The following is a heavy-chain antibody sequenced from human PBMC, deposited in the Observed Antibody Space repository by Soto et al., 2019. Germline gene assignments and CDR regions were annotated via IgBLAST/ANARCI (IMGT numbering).Heavy chain of an antibody. CDR2: IIPIFGTA. Sequence: QVQLVQSGAEVKKPGSSVKVSCKASGGTFSSYAISWVRQAPGQGLEWMGGIIPIFGTANYAQKFQGRVTITADKSTTTAYMVLSSLRSEDTAVYYFARGETYYDILTGYAPLGCWGQGTLVTVSS. CDR1: GGTFSSYA. J-gene: IGHJ4*02. CDR3: ARGETYYDILTGYAPLGC. V-gene: IGHV1-69*06. D-gene: IGHD3-9*01.